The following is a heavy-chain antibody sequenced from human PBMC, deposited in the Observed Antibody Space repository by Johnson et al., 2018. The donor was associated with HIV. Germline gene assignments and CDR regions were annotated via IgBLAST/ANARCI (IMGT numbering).Heavy chain of an antibody. CDR3: ATSTASDALDI. CDR1: GLSFSSYG. D-gene: IGHD1-1*01. Sequence: QVQLVESGGGVVQPGRSVRLSCAASGLSFSSYGMEWVRQAPGKGLEWVAVIWSAGSNKHYADSVQGRFTISRDNSKNTLYLQMNSLRAEDTAVYYCATSTASDALDIWGQGTMVTVSS. V-gene: IGHV3-33*01. J-gene: IGHJ3*02. CDR2: IWSAGSNK.